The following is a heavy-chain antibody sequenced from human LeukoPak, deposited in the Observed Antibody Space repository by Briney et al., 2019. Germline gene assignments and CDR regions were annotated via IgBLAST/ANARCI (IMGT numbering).Heavy chain of an antibody. CDR1: GFTVSSNY. CDR2: IYSGGST. V-gene: IGHV3-53*01. J-gene: IGHJ6*03. D-gene: IGHD3-10*01. Sequence: GGSLRLSCVASGFTVSSNYMTWVRQAPGKGLEWVSVIYSGGSTYYADSVKGRFTISRDNSKNTLYLQMNSLRAEDTAVYYCASGSGSYRTPYYYMDVWGTGTTVTVSS. CDR3: ASGSGSYRTPYYYMDV.